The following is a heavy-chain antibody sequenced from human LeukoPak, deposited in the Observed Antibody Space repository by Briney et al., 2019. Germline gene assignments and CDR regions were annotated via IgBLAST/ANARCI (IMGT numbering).Heavy chain of an antibody. J-gene: IGHJ5*02. CDR1: GVSISSSNSY. CDR3: AREVGASSGNWFDP. V-gene: IGHV4-61*02. Sequence: PSETLSLTCTVSGVSISSSNSYWSWIRQPAGKGLEWIGRIYTSGSTNYNPSLKSRVTMSVDTSKNQFSLRLSSVTAADTAVYYCAREVGASSGNWFDPWGQGTLVTVSS. D-gene: IGHD1-26*01. CDR2: IYTSGST.